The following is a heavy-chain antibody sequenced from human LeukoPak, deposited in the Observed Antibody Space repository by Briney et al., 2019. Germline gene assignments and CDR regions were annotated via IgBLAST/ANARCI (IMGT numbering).Heavy chain of an antibody. CDR3: AQGPSGYYYY. V-gene: IGHV1-69*02. CDR1: GYTFTGYY. CDR2: IIPILGIA. J-gene: IGHJ4*02. Sequence: SVKVSCKASGYTFTGYYMHWVRQAPGQGLEWMGRIIPILGIANYAQKFQGRVTITADKSTSTAYMELSSLRPEDTAVYYCAQGPSGYYYYWGQGTLVTVSS. D-gene: IGHD3-22*01.